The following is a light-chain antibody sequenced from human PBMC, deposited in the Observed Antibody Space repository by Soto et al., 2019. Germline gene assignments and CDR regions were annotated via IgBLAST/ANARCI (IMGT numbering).Light chain of an antibody. CDR3: SSYAGSNNLYV. V-gene: IGLV2-8*01. CDR1: SSDVGDYNY. CDR2: EVS. Sequence: QSALTQPTSASGSPGQSVTISCTGTSSDVGDYNYVSWYQQHPGKAPKLMIYEVSKRPSGVPDRFSGSKSGNTASLTVSGLQAEDEADYYCSSYAGSNNLYVFGTGTKLTVL. J-gene: IGLJ1*01.